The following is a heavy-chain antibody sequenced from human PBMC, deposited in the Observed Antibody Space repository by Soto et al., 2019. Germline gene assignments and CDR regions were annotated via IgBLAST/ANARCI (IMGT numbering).Heavy chain of an antibody. V-gene: IGHV3-30-3*01. D-gene: IGHD6-19*01. CDR2: ISYDGSNK. CDR3: AREEWFSSGFHYYYYGMDV. J-gene: IGHJ6*02. Sequence: SLRLSCAASGFTFSSYAMHWVRQAPGKGLEWVAVISYDGSNKYYADSVKGRFTISRDNSKNTLYLQMNSLRAEDTAVYYCAREEWFSSGFHYYYYGMDVWGQGTTVTVSS. CDR1: GFTFSSYA.